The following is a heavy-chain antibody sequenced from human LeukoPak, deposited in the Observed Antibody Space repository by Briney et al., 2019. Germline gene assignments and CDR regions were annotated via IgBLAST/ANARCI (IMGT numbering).Heavy chain of an antibody. CDR1: GGSISSGGYY. CDR3: ARDQGMVRTNWFDP. CDR2: IYYSGGT. D-gene: IGHD3-10*01. Sequence: KSSETLSLTCTVSGGSISSGGYYWSWIRQHPGKGLEWIGYIYYSGGTYYNPSLKSRVTISVDTSKNQFSLKLSSVTAADPAVYYCARDQGMVRTNWFDPWGQGTLVTVSS. J-gene: IGHJ5*02. V-gene: IGHV4-31*03.